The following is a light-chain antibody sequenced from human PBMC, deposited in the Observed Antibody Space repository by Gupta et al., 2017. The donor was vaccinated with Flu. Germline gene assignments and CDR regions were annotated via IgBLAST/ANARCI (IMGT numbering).Light chain of an antibody. CDR1: QAIGSS. J-gene: IGKJ1*01. CDR3: KRSQTFPCT. Sequence: DLQWTHSPSSVSASVGSRVPVTCRASQAIGSSFAWDQQKAGKAPKLLIHSASMLDGGVPPRFSGSASGTDFTLIISMMPAEDVATYWCKRSQTFPCTFGQGTKVEVK. V-gene: IGKV1-12*01. CDR2: SAS.